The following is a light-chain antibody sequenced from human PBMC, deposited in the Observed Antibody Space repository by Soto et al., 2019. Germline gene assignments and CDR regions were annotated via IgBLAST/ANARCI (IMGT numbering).Light chain of an antibody. CDR1: QSVSSY. CDR2: DAS. Sequence: EIVITQSPVTLSLSPLERATLSCRASQSVSSYLAWYQQKPGQAPRLLIYDASNRATGIPARFSGSGSGTDFTLTISSLEPEDFAVYYCQQRSNWITFGQGTRLE. CDR3: QQRSNWIT. V-gene: IGKV3-11*01. J-gene: IGKJ5*01.